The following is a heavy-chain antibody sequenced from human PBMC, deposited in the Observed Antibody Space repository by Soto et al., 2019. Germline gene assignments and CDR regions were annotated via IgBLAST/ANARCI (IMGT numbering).Heavy chain of an antibody. D-gene: IGHD2-21*01. V-gene: IGHV1-2*02. Sequence: QVHLVQSGAELKKPAASVKISCKASGYTFSHYYMHWVRQAPGQGLEWMGWINPNSGDTNYAQKFQGRVTITRDTSINTGYMELSRLTSDDTAVYYCARSVARGGGFDYCGQGTLVTVSS. CDR2: INPNSGDT. CDR1: GYTFSHYY. CDR3: ARSVARGGGFDY. J-gene: IGHJ4*02.